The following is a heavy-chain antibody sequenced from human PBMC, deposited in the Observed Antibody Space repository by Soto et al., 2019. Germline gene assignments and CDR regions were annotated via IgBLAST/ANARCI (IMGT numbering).Heavy chain of an antibody. CDR2: IIPTFGTG. Sequence: VLLVQSGPEVKKPGSSVKVSCKASGGTFNNYAINWVRQAPGKGLEWMGGIIPTFGTGNHAQKFQGRVTITADESTTTAYMELNSLRSEDTAIYYCASFDGTLVRGGRSSPYEMDVGGQGTTVIVSS. V-gene: IGHV1-69*01. J-gene: IGHJ6*02. D-gene: IGHD3-10*01. CDR1: GGTFNNYA. CDR3: ASFDGTLVRGGRSSPYEMDV.